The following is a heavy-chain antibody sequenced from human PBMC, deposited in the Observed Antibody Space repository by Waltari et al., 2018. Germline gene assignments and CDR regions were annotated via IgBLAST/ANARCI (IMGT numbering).Heavy chain of an antibody. V-gene: IGHV1-69*02. J-gene: IGHJ4*02. D-gene: IGHD6-19*01. CDR2: IIPILGIA. CDR1: GGTFSSYT. Sequence: QVQLVQSGAEVKKPGSSVKVSCKASGGTFSSYTISWVRPAPGQGLEWMGRIIPILGIANYAQKFQGRVTITADKSTSTAYMELSSLRSEDTAVYYCARSKFPYSSGWYSVDYWGQGTLVTVSS. CDR3: ARSKFPYSSGWYSVDY.